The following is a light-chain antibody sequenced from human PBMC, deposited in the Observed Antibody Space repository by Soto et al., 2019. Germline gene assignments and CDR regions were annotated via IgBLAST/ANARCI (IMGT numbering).Light chain of an antibody. CDR2: KAS. Sequence: DIEMTQSPSTLSASVGDRVTITCRASQSISSWLAWYQQKPGKAPRLLIYKASILESGVPSRFSGSGSGTEFSLTISSLQPDDFATYYCQQYSSYFRTFGQGTKV. J-gene: IGKJ1*01. V-gene: IGKV1-5*03. CDR3: QQYSSYFRT. CDR1: QSISSW.